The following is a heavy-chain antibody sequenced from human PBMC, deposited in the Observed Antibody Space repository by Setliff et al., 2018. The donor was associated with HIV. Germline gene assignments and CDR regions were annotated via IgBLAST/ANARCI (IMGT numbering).Heavy chain of an antibody. Sequence: ASVKVSCKASGYTFTGYYMHWVRQAPGQGLEWMGWTNPNSGGTNYAQKFQGRVTMTRDTSISTAYMELSRLRSDDTAVYYCARDLGPGGGSYRMPINWFDPWGQGTLVTVSS. CDR1: GYTFTGYY. CDR2: TNPNSGGT. J-gene: IGHJ5*02. V-gene: IGHV1-2*02. D-gene: IGHD1-26*01. CDR3: ARDLGPGGGSYRMPINWFDP.